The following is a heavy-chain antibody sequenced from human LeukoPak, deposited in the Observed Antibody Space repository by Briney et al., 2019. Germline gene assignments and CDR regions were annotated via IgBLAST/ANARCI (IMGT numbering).Heavy chain of an antibody. Sequence: GGSLRLSCAASGFTSSNYWMSWVRQAPGKGLEWVAKIKQDGSEKYYVDSVKGRFTISRDNAKNSLYLQVNSLRAEDTAVYYCARALGRLQPYFYHYGMDVWGQGTTVTVSS. V-gene: IGHV3-7*01. CDR3: ARALGRLQPYFYHYGMDV. D-gene: IGHD5-24*01. CDR2: IKQDGSEK. J-gene: IGHJ6*02. CDR1: GFTSSNYW.